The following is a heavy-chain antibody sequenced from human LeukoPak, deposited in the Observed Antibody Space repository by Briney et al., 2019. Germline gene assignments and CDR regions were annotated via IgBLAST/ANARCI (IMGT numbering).Heavy chain of an antibody. J-gene: IGHJ5*02. CDR2: IIPIFGTA. CDR1: GGTFSSYA. V-gene: IGHV1-69*01. CDR3: ARDLARSTTVVTYNWFDP. D-gene: IGHD4-23*01. Sequence: ASVKVSCKASGGTFSSYAISWVRQAPGQGLEWMGGIIPIFGTANYAQKFQGRVTITADESTSTAYMELSSLRSEDTAVYYCARDLARSTTVVTYNWFDPWGQGTLVTVSS.